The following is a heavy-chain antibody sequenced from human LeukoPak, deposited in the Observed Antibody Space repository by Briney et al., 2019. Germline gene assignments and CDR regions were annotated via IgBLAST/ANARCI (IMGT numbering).Heavy chain of an antibody. D-gene: IGHD3-10*01. Sequence: ASVKVSCKASGYTFTSYAMHWVRQAPGQRLEWMGWINAGDGNTKYSQKFQGRVTITRDTSASTAYMELSSLRSEDTAVYYCARDGDGSGSGPYFDYWGQGTLVTVSS. V-gene: IGHV1-3*01. CDR1: GYTFTSYA. CDR3: ARDGDGSGSGPYFDY. J-gene: IGHJ4*02. CDR2: INAGDGNT.